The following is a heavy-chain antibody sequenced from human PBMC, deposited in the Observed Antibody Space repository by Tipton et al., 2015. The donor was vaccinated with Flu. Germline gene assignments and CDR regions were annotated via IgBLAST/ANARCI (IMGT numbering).Heavy chain of an antibody. CDR3: ARAIVLRFLEYPSGDAFDI. CDR1: GYTFTGYY. D-gene: IGHD3-3*01. J-gene: IGHJ3*02. CDR2: INPNSGGT. Sequence: QLVQSGAEVKKPGASVKVSCKASGYTFTGYYMHWVRQAPGQGLEWMGWINPNSGGTNYAQKFQGRVTMTRDTSISTAYMELSRLRSDDTAVYYCARAIVLRFLEYPSGDAFDIWGQGTMVTVSS. V-gene: IGHV1-2*02.